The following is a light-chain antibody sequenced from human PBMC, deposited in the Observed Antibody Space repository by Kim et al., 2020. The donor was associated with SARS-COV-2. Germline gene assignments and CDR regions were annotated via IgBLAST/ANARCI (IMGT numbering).Light chain of an antibody. CDR1: QSLTDIH. Sequence: LTREELPSLSCRAGQSLTDIHLAWYKHRLGQPPRLLIYEASSKAHGIQDRLSGGGSGTDFTHTITELEPEEYAVYYCQQYGGSPYTFGEGPKLEIK. CDR2: EAS. V-gene: IGKV3-20*01. CDR3: QQYGGSPYT. J-gene: IGKJ2*01.